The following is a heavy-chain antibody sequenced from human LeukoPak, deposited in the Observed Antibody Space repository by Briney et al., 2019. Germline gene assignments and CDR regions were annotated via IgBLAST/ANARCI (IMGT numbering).Heavy chain of an antibody. CDR3: ARIQLWQDY. D-gene: IGHD5-18*01. CDR1: GGSISSSSYY. Sequence: PSETLCLTCTVSGGSISSSSYYWGWIRQPPGKGLEWIGSIYYSGSTYYNPSLKSRVTISVDTSKNQFSLKLSSVTAADTAVYYCARIQLWQDYWGQGTLVTVSS. J-gene: IGHJ4*02. V-gene: IGHV4-39*01. CDR2: IYYSGST.